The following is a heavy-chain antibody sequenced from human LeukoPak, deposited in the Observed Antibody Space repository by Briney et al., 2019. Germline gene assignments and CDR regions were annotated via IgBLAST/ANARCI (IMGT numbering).Heavy chain of an antibody. D-gene: IGHD6-19*01. CDR3: ARDPPEQWLDTGSFDY. CDR1: GYTFTSYD. J-gene: IGHJ4*02. CDR2: MNPNSGNT. Sequence: ASVKVSCKASGYTFTSYDINWVRQATGQGLEWMGWMNPNSGNTGYAQKFQGRVTMTRDTSTSTVYMELSSLRSEDTAVYYCARDPPEQWLDTGSFDYWGQGTLVTVSS. V-gene: IGHV1-8*01.